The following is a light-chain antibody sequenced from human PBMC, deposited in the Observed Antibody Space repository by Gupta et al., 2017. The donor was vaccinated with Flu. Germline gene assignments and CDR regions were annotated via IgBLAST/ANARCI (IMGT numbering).Light chain of an antibody. CDR1: QSISAS. V-gene: IGKV3-11*01. J-gene: IGKJ1*01. CDR2: DAS. CDR3: QHRSVWPPGAT. Sequence: VLTQSPASLSLSPGERATLSCRASQSISASLAWYRQKVGQPPRLLIYDASTRATGIPARFSGSGSGTDFTLTISSLEPEDFAVYYCQHRSVWPPGATFGQGTKVEIK.